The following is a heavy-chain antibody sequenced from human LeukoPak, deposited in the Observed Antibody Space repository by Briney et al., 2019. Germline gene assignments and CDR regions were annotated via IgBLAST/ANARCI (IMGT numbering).Heavy chain of an antibody. CDR2: MNPNSGNI. D-gene: IGHD6-6*01. V-gene: IGHV1-8*01. Sequence: ASVKVSCKASGYTFTSYDINWVRQATGQGLEWMGWMNPNSGNIGYAQKFQGRVTMTRNTSISTAYMELSSLRSEDTAVYYCARSAARREANYYYYMDVWGKGTTVTVSS. CDR1: GYTFTSYD. J-gene: IGHJ6*03. CDR3: ARSAARREANYYYYMDV.